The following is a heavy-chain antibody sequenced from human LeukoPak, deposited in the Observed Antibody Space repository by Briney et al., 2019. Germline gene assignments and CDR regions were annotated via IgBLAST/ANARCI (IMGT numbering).Heavy chain of an antibody. V-gene: IGHV4-59*08. Sequence: PSETLSLTCSVSGGSIISSYWSWIRQPPGKGLEWIGYVYYGGSPTYNYNPSLKSRVTISVDTSKNQLSLRLSSVTATDTAVYFCARIAAAGPFDYWGQGALVTVSS. J-gene: IGHJ4*02. CDR3: ARIAAAGPFDY. D-gene: IGHD6-13*01. CDR2: VYYGGSPTY. CDR1: GGSIISSY.